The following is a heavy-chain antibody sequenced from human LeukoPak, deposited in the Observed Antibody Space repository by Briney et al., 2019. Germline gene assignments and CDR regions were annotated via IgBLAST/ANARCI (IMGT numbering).Heavy chain of an antibody. CDR1: GFTFSTYW. V-gene: IGHV3-74*01. J-gene: IGHJ4*02. CDR2: INSDGSRT. Sequence: GGSLRLSCAASGFTFSTYWMHWVRQAPGKGLVWASRINSDGSRTSYADSVKGRFTISRDNAKNTLYLQMNSLRGEDTAVYYCARDLRTPSDTNIAIDYWGQGALVTVSS. CDR3: ARDLRTPSDTNIAIDY. D-gene: IGHD4-23*01.